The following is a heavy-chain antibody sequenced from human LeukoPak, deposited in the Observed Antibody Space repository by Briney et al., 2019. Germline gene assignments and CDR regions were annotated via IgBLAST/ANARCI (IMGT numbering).Heavy chain of an antibody. D-gene: IGHD6-19*01. CDR3: ATVSAARAVAGTLFDY. CDR1: GYTLTELS. CDR2: FDPEDGET. J-gene: IGHJ4*02. Sequence: ASVKVSCKVSGYTLTELSMHWVRQAPGKGLEWMGGFDPEDGETIYAQKFQGRITLAEDTSTDTAYMDLSSLRSEDTAVYYCATVSAARAVAGTLFDYWGQGTLVLVSS. V-gene: IGHV1-24*01.